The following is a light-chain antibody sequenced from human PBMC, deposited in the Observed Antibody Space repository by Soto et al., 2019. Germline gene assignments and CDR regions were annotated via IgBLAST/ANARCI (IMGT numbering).Light chain of an antibody. Sequence: DIMLTQSPSILSVSPGERVIITCRTSQAISSKLAWYQQKPGQAPRLLIYGAFTWATGIPARFSGSGSGTEFTLTISSLQSEDFATYYCQQHNGCPLTFGPGTKLDIK. V-gene: IGKV3-15*01. CDR3: QQHNGCPLT. CDR2: GAF. J-gene: IGKJ3*01. CDR1: QAISSK.